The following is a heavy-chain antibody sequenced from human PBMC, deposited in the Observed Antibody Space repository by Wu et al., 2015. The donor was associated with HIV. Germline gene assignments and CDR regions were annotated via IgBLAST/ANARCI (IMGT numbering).Heavy chain of an antibody. D-gene: IGHD4-17*01. J-gene: IGHJ4*02. CDR1: GYSFTASY. V-gene: IGHV1-18*01. CDR3: TGDYGEYVAVI. CDR2: INAYNGDT. Sequence: QVQLVQSGAEVKKPGASMRVSCQASGYSFTASYVHWVRQAPGKGFEWMGWINAYNGDTNYAQNFQDRVTMTRDTTTTTIYLELRSLKSDDTAIYYCTGDYGEYVAVIWGQGTLVSVSS.